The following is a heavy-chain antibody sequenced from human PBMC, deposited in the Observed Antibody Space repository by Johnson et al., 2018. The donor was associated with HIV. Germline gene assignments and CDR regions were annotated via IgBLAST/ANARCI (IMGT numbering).Heavy chain of an antibody. CDR2: IWYDGSNK. D-gene: IGHD6-19*01. CDR1: GFTFNSYG. V-gene: IGHV3-33*06. J-gene: IGHJ3*02. Sequence: QVQLVESGGGVVQPGRSLRLSCAASGFTFNSYGMHWVRQAPGKGLEWVAVIWYDGSNKYYADSVKGRFTISRDNSKNTLYLQMNSLRAEDTAVYYCAKDYGWLVNSPDAFDIWGQGTMVTVSS. CDR3: AKDYGWLVNSPDAFDI.